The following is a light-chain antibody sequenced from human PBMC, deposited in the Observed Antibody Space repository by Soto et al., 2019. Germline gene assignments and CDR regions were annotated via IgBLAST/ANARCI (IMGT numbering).Light chain of an antibody. Sequence: DIQMTQSPSSLSASVGDRVTITCRTSQSISSYLNWYQQKPGKAPKLLIYAASSLQSGVPSRFSGSGSGTDFTLTISSLEPEDFAVYYCQQRGNWPSFGGGTKVEIK. CDR1: QSISSY. V-gene: IGKV1-39*01. CDR3: QQRGNWPS. J-gene: IGKJ4*01. CDR2: AAS.